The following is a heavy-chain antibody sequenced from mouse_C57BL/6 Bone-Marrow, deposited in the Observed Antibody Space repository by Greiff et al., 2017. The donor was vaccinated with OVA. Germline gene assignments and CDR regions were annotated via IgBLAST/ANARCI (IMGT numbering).Heavy chain of an antibody. Sequence: DVMLVESEGGLVQPGSSMKLSCTASGFTFSDYYMAWVRQVPEKGLEWVANINYDGSSTYYLDSLKSRFIISRDNAKNILYLQMSSLKSEDTATYYCAVYYDYDDGFAYWGQGTLVTVSA. CDR2: INYDGSST. CDR1: GFTFSDYY. CDR3: AVYYDYDDGFAY. V-gene: IGHV5-16*01. D-gene: IGHD2-4*01. J-gene: IGHJ3*01.